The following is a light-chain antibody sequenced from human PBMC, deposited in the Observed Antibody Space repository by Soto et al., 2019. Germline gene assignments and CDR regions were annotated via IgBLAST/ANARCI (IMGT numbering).Light chain of an antibody. CDR2: AAS. V-gene: IGKV3-15*01. J-gene: IGKJ2*01. Sequence: EIVMAQSPATLSVSPGERATLSCRASQSVSSNVAWYQQKHGQAPRLLIYAASSRATDIPGRFSGSGSGTEFTLTLSSLQSEDFAVYYCLQYSNWPPRYTFGQGNKLEIK. CDR1: QSVSSN. CDR3: LQYSNWPPRYT.